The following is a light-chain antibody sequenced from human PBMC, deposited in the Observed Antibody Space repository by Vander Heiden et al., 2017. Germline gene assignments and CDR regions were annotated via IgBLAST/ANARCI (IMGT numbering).Light chain of an antibody. Sequence: QSALTQPASVSGSPGPSITISCPGTSSDVGGYNYVSWYQQQPGKAPKLMIYDVSNRPSGVSNRFSGSKSGNAASLTISGLQAEDEADYYCSSYTSSSTLVFGGGTKLTVL. CDR3: SSYTSSSTLV. CDR1: SSDVGGYNY. J-gene: IGLJ3*02. CDR2: DVS. V-gene: IGLV2-14*01.